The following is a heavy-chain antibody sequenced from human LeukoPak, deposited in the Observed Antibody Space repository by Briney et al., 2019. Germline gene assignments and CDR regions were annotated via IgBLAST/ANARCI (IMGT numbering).Heavy chain of an antibody. CDR1: GFTFSSYA. CDR2: ISYDGSNK. CDR3: ARDPYYDSSGYYSNWFDP. J-gene: IGHJ5*02. Sequence: GRSLRLSCAASGFTFSSYAMHGVRQAPGKGLEWVAVISYDGSNKYYADSVKGRFTISRDNSKNTLYLQMNSLRAEDTAVYYCARDPYYDSSGYYSNWFDPWGQGTLVTVSS. V-gene: IGHV3-30-3*01. D-gene: IGHD3-22*01.